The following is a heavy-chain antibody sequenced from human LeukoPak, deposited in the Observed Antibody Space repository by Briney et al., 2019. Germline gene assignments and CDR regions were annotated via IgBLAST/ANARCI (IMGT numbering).Heavy chain of an antibody. V-gene: IGHV1-2*02. D-gene: IGHD3-3*01. Sequence: ASVKVSCKASGYTFTGHYMHWVRQAPGQGLEWMGWINPNSGGTNYAQKFQGRVTMTRDTSISTAYMELSRLRSDDTAVYYCANYDFWSGYYDYWGQGTLVTVSS. CDR3: ANYDFWSGYYDY. J-gene: IGHJ4*02. CDR2: INPNSGGT. CDR1: GYTFTGHY.